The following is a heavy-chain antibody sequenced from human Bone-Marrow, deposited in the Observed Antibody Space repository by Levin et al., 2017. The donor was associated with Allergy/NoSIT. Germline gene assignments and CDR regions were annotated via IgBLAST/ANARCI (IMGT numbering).Heavy chain of an antibody. Sequence: GGSLRLSCAASGFTFDDYAMHWVRQAPGKGLEWVSGISWNSGSIGYADSVKGRFTISRDNAKNSLYLQMNSLRAEDTALYYCAKDSLRDSSSWSRFDPWGQGTLVTVSS. CDR1: GFTFDDYA. CDR2: ISWNSGSI. J-gene: IGHJ5*02. CDR3: AKDSLRDSSSWSRFDP. V-gene: IGHV3-9*01. D-gene: IGHD6-13*01.